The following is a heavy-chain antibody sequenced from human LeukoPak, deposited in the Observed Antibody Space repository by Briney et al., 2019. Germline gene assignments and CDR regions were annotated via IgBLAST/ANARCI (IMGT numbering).Heavy chain of an antibody. CDR2: ISSSGSTI. CDR1: GVTFSDYY. CDR3: ARADTMVRGIVGEGYYFDY. J-gene: IGHJ4*02. V-gene: IGHV3-11*01. D-gene: IGHD3-10*01. Sequence: GGSLRLSCAASGVTFSDYYMSWIRQAPGKGLEWVSYISSSGSTIYYAESVKGRFTISRDNAKNSLYLQMNSLRAEDTAVYYCARADTMVRGIVGEGYYFDYWGQGTLVTVSS.